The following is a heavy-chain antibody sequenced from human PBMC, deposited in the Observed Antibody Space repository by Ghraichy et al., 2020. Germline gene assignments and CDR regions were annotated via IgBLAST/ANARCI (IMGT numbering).Heavy chain of an antibody. CDR1: GFTFRNYD. D-gene: IGHD6-19*01. Sequence: GGSLRLSCGASGFTFRNYDMNWVRQAPGKGLEWVSSISGSSGKAYYPDSVRGRFTTSRDNTRDSLYLQMDGLRAEDTAVYYCARDVRSSGPSGWYLHFDYWGRGTLVTVSS. CDR2: ISGSSGKA. V-gene: IGHV3-21*01. J-gene: IGHJ4*02. CDR3: ARDVRSSGPSGWYLHFDY.